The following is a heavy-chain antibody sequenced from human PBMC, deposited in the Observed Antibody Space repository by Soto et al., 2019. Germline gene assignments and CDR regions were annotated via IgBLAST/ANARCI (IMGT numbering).Heavy chain of an antibody. CDR1: GFTFSSYA. D-gene: IGHD2-2*02. CDR2: ISYDGSNK. CDR3: AREGEYCSSTSCYTRYYFDY. J-gene: IGHJ4*02. Sequence: QVQLVESGGGVVQPGRSLRLSCAASGFTFSSYAMHWVRQAPGKGLEWVAVISYDGSNKYYADSVKGRFTISRDNSKNTLYLQMNSLRAEDTAVYYCAREGEYCSSTSCYTRYYFDYWGQGTLVTVSS. V-gene: IGHV3-30-3*01.